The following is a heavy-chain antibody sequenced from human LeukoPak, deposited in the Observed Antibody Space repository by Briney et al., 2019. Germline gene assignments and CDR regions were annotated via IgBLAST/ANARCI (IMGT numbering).Heavy chain of an antibody. CDR3: ARDGGSSWYFDY. D-gene: IGHD6-13*01. CDR2: ISVSGNT. V-gene: IGHV3-23*01. CDR1: GFTFSSYG. J-gene: IGHJ4*02. Sequence: PGGSLRLSCAASGFTFSSYGMSWVRQAPGKGLEWVSAISVSGNTYHADSVKGRFTISRGNAKNSLYLQMSSLRAEDTAVYYCARDGGSSWYFDYWGQGTLVTVSS.